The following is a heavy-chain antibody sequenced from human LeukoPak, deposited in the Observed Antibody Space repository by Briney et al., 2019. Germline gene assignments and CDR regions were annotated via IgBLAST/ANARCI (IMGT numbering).Heavy chain of an antibody. CDR1: GFTFRSYE. CDR2: ISSSGSTI. CDR3: ARQRGDILTGCYMPRGFDY. Sequence: GGSLRLSCAASGFTFRSYEMTWVRQAPGKGLEWVSYISSSGSTIYYADSVKGRFTISRDNAKNSLYLQMNSLRAEDTAVYYCARQRGDILTGCYMPRGFDYWGQGTLVTVSS. J-gene: IGHJ4*02. D-gene: IGHD3-9*01. V-gene: IGHV3-48*03.